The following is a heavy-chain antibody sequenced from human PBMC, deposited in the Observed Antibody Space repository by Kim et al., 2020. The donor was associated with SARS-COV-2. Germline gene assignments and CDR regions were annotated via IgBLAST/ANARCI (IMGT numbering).Heavy chain of an antibody. CDR1: GFTFSSYG. Sequence: GGSLRLSCAASGFTFSSYGMHWVRQAPGKGLEWVAVISYDGSNKYYADSVKGRFTISRDNSKNTLYLQMNSLRAEDTAVYYCAKDGSPGIAAAGVDYWGQGTLVTVSS. V-gene: IGHV3-30*18. J-gene: IGHJ4*02. D-gene: IGHD6-13*01. CDR3: AKDGSPGIAAAGVDY. CDR2: ISYDGSNK.